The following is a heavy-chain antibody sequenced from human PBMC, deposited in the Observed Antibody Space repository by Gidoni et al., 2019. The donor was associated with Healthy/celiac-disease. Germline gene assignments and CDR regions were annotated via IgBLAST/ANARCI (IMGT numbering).Heavy chain of an antibody. J-gene: IGHJ4*02. V-gene: IGHV2-5*02. CDR3: AHRQDYGGNPAFAY. Sequence: QITLKESGPTLVKPTQTLTLTCTFPGFSLSTSGVGVGWIRQPPGKALEWLALSYWDDDKRYSPSLKSRLTITKDTSKNQVVLTMTNMDPVDTATYYCAHRQDYGGNPAFAYWGQGTLVTVSS. CDR1: GFSLSTSGVG. D-gene: IGHD4-17*01. CDR2: SYWDDDK.